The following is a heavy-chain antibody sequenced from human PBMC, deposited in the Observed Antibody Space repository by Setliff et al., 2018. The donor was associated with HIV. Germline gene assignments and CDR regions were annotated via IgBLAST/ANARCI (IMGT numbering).Heavy chain of an antibody. V-gene: IGHV4-38-2*01. CDR3: ARGLNSRLQDRT. CDR1: GYSISRGYY. J-gene: IGHJ4*02. CDR2: ISHSGGT. Sequence: SETLSLTCAVSGYSISRGYYWGWIRQPPGKGLEWMGSISHSGGTYYNPSLKRRVTISVDTSKNQFSLRLNSLTAADTAVYDCARGLNSRLQDRTWGQGTLVTSPQ. D-gene: IGHD4-4*01.